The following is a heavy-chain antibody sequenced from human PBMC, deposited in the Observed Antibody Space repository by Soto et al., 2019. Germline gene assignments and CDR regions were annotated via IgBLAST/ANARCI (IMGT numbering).Heavy chain of an antibody. CDR3: ARVHCSAGTCLDGLDF. V-gene: IGHV6-1*01. CDR1: GDRVSSNGAW. J-gene: IGHJ6*02. Sequence: SQTLSLTCVISGDRVSSNGAWWNWSRQSPSRGLQWLGRIYYRSKRFQDYAAPGDSRKAINPDTTRNQASLHPNYVTPQDTAVYYCARVHCSAGTCLDGLDFWGQGTTVTVSS. D-gene: IGHD2-15*01. CDR2: IYYRSKRFQ.